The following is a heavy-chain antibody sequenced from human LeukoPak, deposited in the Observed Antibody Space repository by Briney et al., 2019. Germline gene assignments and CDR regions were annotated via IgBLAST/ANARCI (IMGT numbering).Heavy chain of an antibody. CDR3: ARWGGTRQYYFDY. CDR2: TRFDGSIK. J-gene: IGHJ4*02. Sequence: GGSLRLSCAVSGFIFSDSGLHWVRQAPGKGLEWVAVTRFDGSIKQYADSVKGRFTISRDDSKNTRNLQMNFLKSEDTAVYYCARWGGTRQYYFDYWGQGTLVTVSS. CDR1: GFIFSDSG. V-gene: IGHV3-33*01. D-gene: IGHD1-1*01.